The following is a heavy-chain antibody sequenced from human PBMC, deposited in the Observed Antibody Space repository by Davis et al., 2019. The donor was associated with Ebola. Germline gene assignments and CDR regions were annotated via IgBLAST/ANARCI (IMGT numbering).Heavy chain of an antibody. V-gene: IGHV3-74*01. CDR3: GRVIMIPDQPQGLPAEPLQHPARWERGHRLPGPGLYAE. CDR2: IGGGSVVT. Sequence: GESLKISCVASGFNFGPFWMHWVRQAPGKGLVWVAYIGGGSVVTTYADSVKGRFTISRDNAKNTLYLQMNSLRAEDTAVYYCGRVIMIPDQPQGLPAEPLQHPARWERGHRLPGPGLYAE. J-gene: IGHJ1*01. CDR1: GFNFGPFW. D-gene: IGHD3-16*01.